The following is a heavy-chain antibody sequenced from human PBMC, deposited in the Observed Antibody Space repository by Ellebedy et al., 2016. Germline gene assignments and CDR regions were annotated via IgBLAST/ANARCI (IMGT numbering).Heavy chain of an antibody. CDR2: VYIGGNT. D-gene: IGHD2-15*01. V-gene: IGHV4-61*02. J-gene: IGHJ6*03. Sequence: SETLSLTXSVSGGSFSSSSRTYYSWIRQPAGRPLEYIGRVYIGGNTKYRPSLRSRVTMSVDPSKNQFYLKLSSVTASDPAVYYCARGGKDTVIIPGRDSRFYPYYYMDVWGKGTAVTVSS. CDR1: GGSFSSSSRTY. CDR3: ARGGKDTVIIPGRDSRFYPYYYMDV.